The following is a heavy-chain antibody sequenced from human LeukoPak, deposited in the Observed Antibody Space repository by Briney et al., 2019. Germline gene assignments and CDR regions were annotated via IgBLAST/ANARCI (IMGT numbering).Heavy chain of an antibody. J-gene: IGHJ4*02. Sequence: PGGSLRLSCAASGFTFSSYAMSWVRQAPGKGLEWVSAISGSGGSTYYADSVKGRFTISRDNSKNTLYLQMNSLRAEDTAVYYCAKDLYCDSSGYDAGDYFDYWGQGTLVTVSS. CDR2: ISGSGGST. D-gene: IGHD3-22*01. CDR3: AKDLYCDSSGYDAGDYFDY. CDR1: GFTFSSYA. V-gene: IGHV3-23*01.